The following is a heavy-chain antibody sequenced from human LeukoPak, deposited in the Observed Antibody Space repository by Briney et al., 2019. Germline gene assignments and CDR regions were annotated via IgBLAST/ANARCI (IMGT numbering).Heavy chain of an antibody. CDR2: ISAYNGNT. CDR1: GYTFTSYG. Sequence: ASVKVSCKASGYTFTSYGISWVRQAPGQGLEWMGLISAYNGNTNYAQKLQGRVPMTTDTSTSTAYMELRSLRSADTAVYSCARETIAVAGTYYYYGMDVWGQGTTVTVSS. D-gene: IGHD6-19*01. J-gene: IGHJ6*02. CDR3: ARETIAVAGTYYYYGMDV. V-gene: IGHV1-18*01.